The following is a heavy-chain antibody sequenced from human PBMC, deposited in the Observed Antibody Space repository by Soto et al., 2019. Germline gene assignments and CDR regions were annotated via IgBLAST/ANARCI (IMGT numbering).Heavy chain of an antibody. CDR1: GGSISSYY. CDR3: ASGGGGHFDY. J-gene: IGHJ4*02. D-gene: IGHD3-16*01. Sequence: SETLSLTCTVSGGSISSYYWSWIRQPPGRGLEWIGYIYYSGSTNYNPPLKSRVTISVDTSKNQFSLKLSSVTAADTAVYYCASGGGGHFDYWGQGTLVTVSS. CDR2: IYYSGST. V-gene: IGHV4-59*01.